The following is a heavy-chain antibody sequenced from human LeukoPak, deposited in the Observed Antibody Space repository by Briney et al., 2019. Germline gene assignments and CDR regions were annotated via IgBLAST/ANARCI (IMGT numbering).Heavy chain of an antibody. D-gene: IGHD3-10*01. CDR1: GGSISSSSYY. J-gene: IGHJ4*02. CDR2: IYTSGST. Sequence: SETLSLTCTVSGGSISSSSYYWGWIRQPPGKGLEWIGRIYTSGSTNYNPSLKSRVTMSVDTSKNQFSLKLSSVTAADTAVYYCARLSGSGSYWPDYWGQGTLVTVSS. V-gene: IGHV4-39*07. CDR3: ARLSGSGSYWPDY.